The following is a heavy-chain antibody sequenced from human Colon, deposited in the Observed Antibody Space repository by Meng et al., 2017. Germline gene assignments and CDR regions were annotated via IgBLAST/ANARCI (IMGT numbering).Heavy chain of an antibody. V-gene: IGHV4-30-4*01. CDR2: IHSSGNT. Sequence: QVQLQESGPGVGKPSPTLSLTCTISGGSINRADYYWNWIRPSPGKGLEWLGYIHSSGNTYYTPSLTSRLTMSLDTSKNQFSLRLTSVTAADTAVYYCARNPVIPDARTFDFWGQGALVTSPQ. CDR1: GGSINRADYY. J-gene: IGHJ4*02. CDR3: ARNPVIPDARTFDF. D-gene: IGHD2-2*01.